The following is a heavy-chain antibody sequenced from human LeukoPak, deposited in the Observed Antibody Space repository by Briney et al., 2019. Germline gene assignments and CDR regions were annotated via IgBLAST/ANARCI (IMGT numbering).Heavy chain of an antibody. Sequence: SETLSLTCTVSGYSISNNFYWAWIRQSPGKGLEWIVSINHSGSTNYNPSLKSRVTISVDTSKNQFSLKLSSVTAADTAVYYCARGHGYCSGGSCYSRLYYYYYYYMDVWGKGTTVTVSS. CDR3: ARGHGYCSGGSCYSRLYYYYYYYMDV. CDR2: INHSGST. J-gene: IGHJ6*03. CDR1: GYSISNNFY. V-gene: IGHV4-38-2*02. D-gene: IGHD2-15*01.